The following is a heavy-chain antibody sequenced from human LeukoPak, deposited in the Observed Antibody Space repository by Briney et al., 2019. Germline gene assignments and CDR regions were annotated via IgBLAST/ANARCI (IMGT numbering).Heavy chain of an antibody. V-gene: IGHV5-51*01. J-gene: IGHJ4*02. CDR2: IYPGDSDT. CDR1: GYSFTNYW. Sequence: SGESLKISCKGSGYSFTNYWIGWVRQMHGKGLEWMGIIYPGDSDTRYSPSFQGQVTISADKSISTAYLQWSSLKASDTAMYYCARGERGNWGLYYFDYWGQGTLVTVSS. D-gene: IGHD7-27*01. CDR3: ARGERGNWGLYYFDY.